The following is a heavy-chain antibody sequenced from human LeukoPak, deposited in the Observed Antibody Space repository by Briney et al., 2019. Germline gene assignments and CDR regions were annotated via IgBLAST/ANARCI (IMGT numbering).Heavy chain of an antibody. CDR3: ARWSRTRTTCYYLGY. J-gene: IGHJ4*02. D-gene: IGHD2-2*01. CDR1: GGSISGYY. Sequence: PSETLSLTCAVSGGSISGYYWSWIRQSPGRGLEYIGHIYSSGRTDYNPSLQSRVTISVDTSRNQFSLWLNSVTAADTAVYFCARWSRTRTTCYYLGYWGQGTLVTVSS. V-gene: IGHV4-59*01. CDR2: IYSSGRT.